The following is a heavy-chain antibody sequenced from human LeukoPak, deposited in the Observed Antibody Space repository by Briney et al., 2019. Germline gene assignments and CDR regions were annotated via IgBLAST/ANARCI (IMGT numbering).Heavy chain of an antibody. V-gene: IGHV4-38-2*01. CDR3: ARNSSLTTLKGGCFDP. CDR1: GYSINSGYS. D-gene: IGHD4-11*01. CDR2: IYHSGYA. J-gene: IGHJ5*02. Sequence: PSETLSLTCAVSGYSINSGYSWTWLRQRPGKGLDWIGNIYHSGYAYYNPSLKSRVTISLDASKNQFSLRLSSVTAADTAVYYCARNSSLTTLKGGCFDPWGQGTLVTVSS.